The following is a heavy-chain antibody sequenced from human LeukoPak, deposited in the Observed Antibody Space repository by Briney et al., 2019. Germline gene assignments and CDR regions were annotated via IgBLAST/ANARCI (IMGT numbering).Heavy chain of an antibody. V-gene: IGHV3-7*04. J-gene: IGHJ4*02. CDR1: GFTFSRNW. CDR3: ARESLSGGIDY. CDR2: IKEDGSGK. D-gene: IGHD3-16*01. Sequence: GGSLRLSCAPSGFTFSRNWMTCVRQAPGKGLQWVATIKEDGSGKYYVDSVRGRFTISRDNARSSLYLQMNSLRAEDTAVYYCARESLSGGIDYWGQGTLVTVSS.